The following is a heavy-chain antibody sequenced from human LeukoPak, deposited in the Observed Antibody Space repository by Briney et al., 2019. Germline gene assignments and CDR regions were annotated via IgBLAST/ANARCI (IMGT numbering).Heavy chain of an antibody. J-gene: IGHJ6*03. D-gene: IGHD3-3*01. CDR1: GFTFSSYW. CDR2: INWNGGST. Sequence: GGSLRLSCAASGFTFSSYWMHWVRQAPGKGLEWVSGINWNGGSTGYADSVKGRFTISRDNAKNSLYLQMNSLRAEDTALYYCAREGRFLEWLPTTYYYYYMDVWGKGTTVTVSS. V-gene: IGHV3-20*04. CDR3: AREGRFLEWLPTTYYYYYMDV.